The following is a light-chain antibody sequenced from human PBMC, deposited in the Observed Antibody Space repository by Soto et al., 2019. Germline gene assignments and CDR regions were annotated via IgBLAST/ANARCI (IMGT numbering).Light chain of an antibody. CDR3: QHYNSYSEA. CDR1: QTISSW. CDR2: KAS. J-gene: IGKJ1*01. Sequence: DIQMTQSPSTLSGSVGDRVTITCRASQTISSWLAWYQQKPGKAPKLLIYKASTLKSGVPSRFSGSGSGTEFTLTISSLQPDACATYYCQHYNSYSEACGQGTKVELK. V-gene: IGKV1-5*03.